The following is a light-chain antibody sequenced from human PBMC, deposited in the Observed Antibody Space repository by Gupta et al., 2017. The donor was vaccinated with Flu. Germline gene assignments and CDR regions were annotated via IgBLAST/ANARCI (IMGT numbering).Light chain of an antibody. V-gene: IGLV2-8*03. CDR2: EVP. J-gene: IGLJ2*01. Sequence: SAATARPGTSSDVGGHNFVVWYQQHPSEAHKLIIYEVPKRPPGVPDRYFGSKSGHTASLTVSYRQAADEADYYCSSDGGRNNLILGGGTTLTVL. CDR3: SSDGGRNNLI. CDR1: SSDVGGHNF.